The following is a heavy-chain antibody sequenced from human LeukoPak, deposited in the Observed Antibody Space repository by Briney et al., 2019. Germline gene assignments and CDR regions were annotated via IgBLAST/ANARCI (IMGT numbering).Heavy chain of an antibody. J-gene: IGHJ5*02. V-gene: IGHV3-7*04. CDR2: INQDGSVK. Sequence: GGSLRLSCAASGFTFGSYYMTWVRQAPGKGLEWVANINQDGSVKFYVDSVKGRFTISRDNAKNSLYLQMDSLRAEDTAVYFCARWNGWCSWGQGTLVTVSS. CDR1: GFTFGSYY. D-gene: IGHD1-1*01. CDR3: ARWNGWCS.